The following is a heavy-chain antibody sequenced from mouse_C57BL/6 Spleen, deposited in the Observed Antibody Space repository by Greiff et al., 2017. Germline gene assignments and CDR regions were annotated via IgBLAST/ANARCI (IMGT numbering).Heavy chain of an antibody. V-gene: IGHV1-39*01. D-gene: IGHD2-1*01. CDR3: YRGYYDNYVKGFDY. CDR1: GYSFTDYD. Sequence: EVQLQQSGPELVKPGASVKISCKASGYSFTDYDMNWVKQSNGKSLEWIGVINPNYGTTSYNQKFKGKATLTVDQSSSTAYMQLLSLTSEDSAVYYCYRGYYDNYVKGFDYWGQGTTLTVSS. CDR2: INPNYGTT. J-gene: IGHJ2*01.